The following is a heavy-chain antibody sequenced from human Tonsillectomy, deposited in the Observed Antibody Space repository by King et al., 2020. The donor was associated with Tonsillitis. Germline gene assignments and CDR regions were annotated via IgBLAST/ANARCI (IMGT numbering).Heavy chain of an antibody. V-gene: IGHV3-48*03. D-gene: IGHD3-22*01. CDR1: GFTFSTYG. CDR3: ARTXXSSVDY. Sequence: VQLVESGGGLVLPGGSLXLSCAASGFTFSTYGMNWVRQAPGKGLQXVSYISSDXHTMYYEDSRRGRFIISRDNAKNSLYLQMNSLRAEDTAVYYCARTXXSSVDYWXXGTXVXXSS. CDR2: ISSDXHTM. J-gene: IGHJ4*01.